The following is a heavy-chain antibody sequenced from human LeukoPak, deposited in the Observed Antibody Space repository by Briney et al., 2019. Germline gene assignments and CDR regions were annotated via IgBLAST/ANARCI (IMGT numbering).Heavy chain of an antibody. V-gene: IGHV3-23*01. CDR2: ISFSGGSA. D-gene: IGHD3-9*01. Sequence: PGGSLRLSCVGSGFTFSSYSMSWVRQAPGKGLEWDSGISFSGGSAYYADSVKGRFTTSRDNSKNTLYLQMNSLRAEDTAVYYCAKGDDILTGDFDYWGQGTLVTVSS. J-gene: IGHJ4*02. CDR1: GFTFSSYS. CDR3: AKGDDILTGDFDY.